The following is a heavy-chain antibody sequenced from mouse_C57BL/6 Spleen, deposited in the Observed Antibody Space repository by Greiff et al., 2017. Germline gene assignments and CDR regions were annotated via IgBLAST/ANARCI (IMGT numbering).Heavy chain of an antibody. V-gene: IGHV5-16*01. CDR2: INYDGSST. CDR3: AREIYYYGSSHAMDY. CDR1: GFTFSDYY. D-gene: IGHD1-1*01. Sequence: EVKLVESEGGLVQPGSSMKLSCTASGFTFSDYYMAWVRQVPEKGLEWVANINYDGSSTYYLDSLKSRFIISRDNAKNILYLQMSSLKSEDTATYYCAREIYYYGSSHAMDYWGQGTSVTVSS. J-gene: IGHJ4*01.